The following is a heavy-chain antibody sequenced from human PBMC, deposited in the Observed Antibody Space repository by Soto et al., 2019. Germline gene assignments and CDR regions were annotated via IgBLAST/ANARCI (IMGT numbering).Heavy chain of an antibody. V-gene: IGHV1-69*02. D-gene: IGHD1-1*01. CDR2: IIPILGIA. Sequence: QVQLVQSGAEVKKPGSSVKVSCKASRGTFSSYTISWVRQAPGQGLEWMGRIIPILGIANYAQKFQGRVTITADKSTSTAYMELSSLRSEDTAVYYCARALSGTTIDYWGQGTLVTVSS. CDR3: ARALSGTTIDY. CDR1: RGTFSSYT. J-gene: IGHJ4*02.